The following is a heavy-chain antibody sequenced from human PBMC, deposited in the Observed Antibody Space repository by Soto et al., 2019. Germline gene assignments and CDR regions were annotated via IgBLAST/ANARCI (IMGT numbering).Heavy chain of an antibody. CDR2: IYHSGST. CDR3: ARVLDHYDNSGYYGWFDS. V-gene: IGHV4-30-2*01. J-gene: IGHJ5*01. Sequence: PSETLSLTYAVSGGSISSGGYSWSWIRQPPGKGLEWIGYIYHSGSTNYNPSLKSRVTISVDTSKNQFSLKLSSVTAADTTVYYCARVLDHYDNSGYYGWFDSWGQGTLVTVSS. D-gene: IGHD3-22*01. CDR1: GGSISSGGYS.